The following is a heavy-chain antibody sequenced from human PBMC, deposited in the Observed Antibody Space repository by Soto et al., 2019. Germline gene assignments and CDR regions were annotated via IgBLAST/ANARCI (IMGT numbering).Heavy chain of an antibody. CDR1: GFLVNSAY. V-gene: IGHV3-53*01. J-gene: IGHJ4*02. CDR2: INSDGST. Sequence: EVQLVESGGGLIPPGGSLRLSCAASGFLVNSAYMTWVRQAPGKGLEWLSMINSDGSTPYAEAVKGRFTISRDYAKNSLDLRMTRLRAEQTAMYCRARSGNSSAWGYWGQGTLVSVTS. CDR3: ARSGNSSAWGY. D-gene: IGHD5-18*01.